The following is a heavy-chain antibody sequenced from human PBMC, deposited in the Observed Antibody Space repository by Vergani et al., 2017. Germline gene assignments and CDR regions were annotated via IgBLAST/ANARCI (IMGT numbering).Heavy chain of an antibody. J-gene: IGHJ4*02. V-gene: IGHV1-18*01. Sequence: VQLVESGAEVKKPGASVKVSCKASGYTFTSYAMHWVRQAPGQRLEWMGWISAYNGNTNYAQKLQGRVTMTTDTSTSTAYMELRSLRSDDTAVYYCASGPLPNYFDYWGQGTLVTVSS. CDR1: GYTFTSYA. CDR3: ASGPLPNYFDY. CDR2: ISAYNGNT.